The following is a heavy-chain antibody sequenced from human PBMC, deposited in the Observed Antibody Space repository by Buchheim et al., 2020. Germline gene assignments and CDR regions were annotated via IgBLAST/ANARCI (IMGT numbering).Heavy chain of an antibody. CDR2: ISSSSSYI. D-gene: IGHD5-18*01. CDR1: GFTFSSYS. V-gene: IGHV3-21*01. CDR3: AREGSYGQYYYYGMDV. Sequence: EVQLVESGGGLVKPGGSLRLSCAASGFTFSSYSMNWVRQAPGKGLEWVSSISSSSSYIYYADSVKGRFTISRDNAKTSLFLQMNSLRAEDTAVYYCAREGSYGQYYYYGMDVWGQGTT. J-gene: IGHJ6*02.